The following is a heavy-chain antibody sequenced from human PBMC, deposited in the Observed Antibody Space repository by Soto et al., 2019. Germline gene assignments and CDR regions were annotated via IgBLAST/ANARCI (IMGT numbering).Heavy chain of an antibody. Sequence: TSETLSLTCTVSGGSISSSSYYWGWIRQPPGKGLEWIGSIYYSGSTYYNPSLKSRVTISVDTSKNQFSLKLSSVTAADTAVYYRARYYGDLNPYYFDYWGQGTLVTVSS. CDR2: IYYSGST. V-gene: IGHV4-39*01. CDR3: ARYYGDLNPYYFDY. J-gene: IGHJ4*02. CDR1: GGSISSSSYY. D-gene: IGHD4-17*01.